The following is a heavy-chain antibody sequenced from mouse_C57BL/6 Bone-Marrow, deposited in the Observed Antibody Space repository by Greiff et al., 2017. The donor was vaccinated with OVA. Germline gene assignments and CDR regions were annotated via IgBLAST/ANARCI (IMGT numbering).Heavy chain of an antibody. CDR1: GYSFTGYF. Sequence: EVQLQESGPELVKPGDSVKISCKASGYSFTGYFMNWVMQSHGKSLEWIGRINPYNGDTFYNQKFKGKATLTVDKSSSTAHMELRSLTSEDSAVYYCERYPPITTVVNWYCDVWGTGTTVTVSS. J-gene: IGHJ1*03. CDR2: INPYNGDT. D-gene: IGHD1-1*01. V-gene: IGHV1-20*01. CDR3: ERYPPITTVVNWYCDV.